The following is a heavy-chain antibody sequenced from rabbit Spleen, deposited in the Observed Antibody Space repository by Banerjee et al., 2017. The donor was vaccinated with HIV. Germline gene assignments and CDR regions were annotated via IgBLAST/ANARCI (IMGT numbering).Heavy chain of an antibody. CDR1: GFSFSDRDV. D-gene: IGHD1-1*01. Sequence: QEQLEESGGGLVKPEGSLTLTCKASGFSFSDRDVMCWVRQAPGKGLEWIACINTATGKAVYASWAKGRFTISRSTSLNTVDLRLTSLTAADTATYFCARGAYDSSTGYYDGYYFILWGPGTLVTVS. CDR3: ARGAYDSSTGYYDGYYFIL. CDR2: INTATGKA. J-gene: IGHJ4*01. V-gene: IGHV1S43*01.